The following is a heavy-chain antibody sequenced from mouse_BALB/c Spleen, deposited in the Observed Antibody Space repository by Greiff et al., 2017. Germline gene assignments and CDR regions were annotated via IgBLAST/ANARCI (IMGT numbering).Heavy chain of an antibody. CDR3: ARERYYAMDY. CDR2: ISSGSSTI. V-gene: IGHV5-17*02. CDR1: GFTFSSFG. Sequence: EVTLVESGGGLVQPGGSRNLSCAASGFTFSSFGIPWVRQAPEKGLGWVAYISSGSSTIYYADTVKGRFTISRDNPKNTLFLQMTSLRSEDTAMYYCARERYYAMDYWGQGTSVTVSS. J-gene: IGHJ4*01.